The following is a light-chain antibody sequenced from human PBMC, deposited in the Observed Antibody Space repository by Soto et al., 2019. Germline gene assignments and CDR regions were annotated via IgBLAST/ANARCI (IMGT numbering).Light chain of an antibody. CDR1: QSVSSSF. V-gene: IGKV3-20*01. Sequence: EIVLTQSPGTLSLSPGERATLSCRASQSVSSSFLAWYQQRPGQAPRLLIYGASIRATGIPDRFSGSGSGTDFTLTISRLEPEDFAVYYCQQYGSPPLTFGQGTKVDIK. CDR3: QQYGSPPLT. CDR2: GAS. J-gene: IGKJ1*01.